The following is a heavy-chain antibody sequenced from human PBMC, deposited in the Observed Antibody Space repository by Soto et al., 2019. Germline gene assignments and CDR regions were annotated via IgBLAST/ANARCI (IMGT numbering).Heavy chain of an antibody. CDR3: ARVIGVVEMATLGGWFDP. Sequence: GXSVKVSCQASGGTFSSYAISWVRQAPGQGLEWMGGIIPIFGTANYAQKFQGRVTITADESTSTAYMELSSLRSEDTAVYYCARVIGVVEMATLGGWFDPWGQGTLVTVSS. J-gene: IGHJ5*02. CDR1: GGTFSSYA. V-gene: IGHV1-69*01. D-gene: IGHD5-12*01. CDR2: IIPIFGTA.